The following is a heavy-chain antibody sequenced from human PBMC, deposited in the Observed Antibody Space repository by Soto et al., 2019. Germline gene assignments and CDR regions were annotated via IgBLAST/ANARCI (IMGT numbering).Heavy chain of an antibody. CDR3: AAGTLGAVRTPLDH. CDR1: GGSFGDNY. J-gene: IGHJ4*02. V-gene: IGHV4-59*03. Sequence: QVHLQESGPRLVKPSETLSLTCDVSGGSFGDNYWTWIRHFPGKGLEWIGYIYYSGSTNYNPSLKSRVSISVDASKAQFSLQLTSVIAPDTALYYCAAGTLGAVRTPLDHWGQGILVTVSS. D-gene: IGHD3-16*01. CDR2: IYYSGST.